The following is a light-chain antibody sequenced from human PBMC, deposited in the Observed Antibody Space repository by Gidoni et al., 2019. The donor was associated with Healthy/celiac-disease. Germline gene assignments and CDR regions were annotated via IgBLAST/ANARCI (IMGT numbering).Light chain of an antibody. CDR1: QSVSSY. CDR3: QQRSNWHT. V-gene: IGKV3-11*01. J-gene: IGKJ4*01. Sequence: EIVLTQSPATLSLSPGERATLSCRASQSVSSYLAWYQQKPGQAPRLLIYDASNRATGIPARFSGSGSGTDFTLTISSLGPEDFAVYYCQQRSNWHTFGGGTKVDIK. CDR2: DAS.